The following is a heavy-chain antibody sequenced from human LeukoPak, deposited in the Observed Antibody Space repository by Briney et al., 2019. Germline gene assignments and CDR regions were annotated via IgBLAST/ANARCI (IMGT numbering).Heavy chain of an antibody. CDR2: IYPSGST. CDR1: GGSISSSNW. D-gene: IGHD3-22*01. CDR3: ARESRYYDNSGYYWYFDS. V-gene: IGHV4-4*02. J-gene: IGHJ4*02. Sequence: SGTLSLTCAVSGGSISSSNWWSWVRQSPGKGLEWIGEIYPSGSTNNNPSLKSRVTISVDKSKDQFSLVLRSVTAADTAVYYCARESRYYDNSGYYWYFDSWGQGTLVTVSS.